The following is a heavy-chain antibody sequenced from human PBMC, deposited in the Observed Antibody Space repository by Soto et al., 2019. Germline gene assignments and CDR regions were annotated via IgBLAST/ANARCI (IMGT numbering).Heavy chain of an antibody. CDR2: IWYDGSNK. CDR3: ASGTIAAAGTSNYYGMDV. D-gene: IGHD6-13*01. J-gene: IGHJ6*02. Sequence: GGSLRLSCAASGFTFSSYGMHWVRQAPGKGLEWVAVIWYDGSNKYYADSVKGRFTISRDNSKNTLYLQMNSLRAEDTAVYYCASGTIAAAGTSNYYGMDVWGQGTTVTVSS. V-gene: IGHV3-33*01. CDR1: GFTFSSYG.